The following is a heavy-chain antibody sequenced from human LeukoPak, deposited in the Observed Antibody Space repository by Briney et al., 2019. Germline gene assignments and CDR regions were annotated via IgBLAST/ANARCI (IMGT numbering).Heavy chain of an antibody. D-gene: IGHD3-16*01. Sequence: PSETLSLTCTVSGGSISSYYWSWIRQPPGKGLEWIGYIYYSGSTNYNPSLKSRVTISVDTSKNQCSLKLSSVTAADTAVYYCAKDRSYWGRYTPTTPFDYWGQGTLVTVSS. CDR3: AKDRSYWGRYTPTTPFDY. V-gene: IGHV4-59*12. CDR1: GGSISSYY. CDR2: IYYSGST. J-gene: IGHJ4*02.